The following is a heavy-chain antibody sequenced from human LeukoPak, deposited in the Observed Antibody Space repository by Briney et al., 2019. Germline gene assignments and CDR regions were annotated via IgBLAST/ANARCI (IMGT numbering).Heavy chain of an antibody. CDR3: ARENIAAAGPNPNFDY. CDR1: GFTFSSNW. D-gene: IGHD6-13*01. V-gene: IGHV3-7*01. Sequence: GGSLRLSCAASGFTFSSNWMSWVRQAPGKGLEWVANIKEDGSEKYYVDSVKGRFTISRDNAKNTLYLQMNSLRAEDTAVYYCARENIAAAGPNPNFDYWGQGTLVTASS. J-gene: IGHJ4*02. CDR2: IKEDGSEK.